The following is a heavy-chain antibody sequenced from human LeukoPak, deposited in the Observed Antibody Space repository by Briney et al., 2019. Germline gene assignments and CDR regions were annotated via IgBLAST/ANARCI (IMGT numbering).Heavy chain of an antibody. CDR1: GYTFTGYY. D-gene: IGHD5-12*01. Sequence: ASVKVSCKASGYTFTGYYMHWVRQAPGQGREWMGWINPNSGGTNYAQKFQGRVTMTRDTSISTAYMELSRLRSDDTAVYYCARDFGRGYSGYDSNWGQGTLVTVSS. CDR2: INPNSGGT. J-gene: IGHJ4*02. V-gene: IGHV1-2*02. CDR3: ARDFGRGYSGYDSN.